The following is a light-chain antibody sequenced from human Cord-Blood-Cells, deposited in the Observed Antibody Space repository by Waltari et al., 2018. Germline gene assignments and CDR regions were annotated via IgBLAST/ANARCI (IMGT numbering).Light chain of an antibody. Sequence: LTQPRSVSGSPGQSVTISCTGTSSDVGGYNYVSWYQQHPGKAPKLMIYDVSRRRSGVSDRFSGAKSGNTASLTISALQAEDEADYYCCSYAGSYRVGFVGGTKLSFL. CDR1: SSDVGGYNY. V-gene: IGLV2-11*01. CDR2: DVS. CDR3: CSYAGSYRVG. J-gene: IGLJ2*01.